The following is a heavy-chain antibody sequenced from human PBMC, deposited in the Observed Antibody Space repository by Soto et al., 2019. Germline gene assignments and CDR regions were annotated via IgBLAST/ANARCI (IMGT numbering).Heavy chain of an antibody. Sequence: PSETLDLTRTFSCGSVNSGSAYCSCIRQATGKGLEWIGYIYYSGSTNYNPSLKSRVTISVDTSKNQFSLKLSSVTAADTAVYYCARDRGISGWTNWFDPWGQGTLVTVSS. V-gene: IGHV4-61*01. CDR3: ARDRGISGWTNWFDP. J-gene: IGHJ5*02. D-gene: IGHD6-19*01. CDR1: CGSVNSGSAY. CDR2: IYYSGST.